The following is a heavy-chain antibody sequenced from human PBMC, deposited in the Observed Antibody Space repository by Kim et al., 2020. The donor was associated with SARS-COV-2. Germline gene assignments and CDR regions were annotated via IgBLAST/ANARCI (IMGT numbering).Heavy chain of an antibody. J-gene: IGHJ4*02. V-gene: IGHV1-69*08. D-gene: IGHD2-2*01. CDR3: VRENSITNGGYFDY. CDR2: TIPLLSAS. CDR1: GYTFSAYC. Sequence: SVKVSCKTSGYTFSAYCISWVRQAPGQGLEWMGRTIPLLSASNYAQKFLGRVTITTDKSTSIAYMELRGLRSEDTAVYFCVRENSITNGGYFDYWGQGPLLTPSP.